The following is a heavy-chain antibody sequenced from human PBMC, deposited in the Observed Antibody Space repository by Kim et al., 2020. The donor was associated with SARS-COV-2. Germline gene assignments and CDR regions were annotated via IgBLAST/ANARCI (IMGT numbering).Heavy chain of an antibody. D-gene: IGHD1-1*01. Sequence: SETLSLTCTVSGDSISGYTYYWNWIRQPAGKGLEWIGRISATGSTNYNPSLKSRVTISVDTSKNQFSLKLTSVTAADTAVYYCAREGRWSTSLDYWGQETLVTVSS. CDR2: ISATGST. CDR3: AREGRWSTSLDY. J-gene: IGHJ4*02. V-gene: IGHV4-61*02. CDR1: GDSISGYTYY.